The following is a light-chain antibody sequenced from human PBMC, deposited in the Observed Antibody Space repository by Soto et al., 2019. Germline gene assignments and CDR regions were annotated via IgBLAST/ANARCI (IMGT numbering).Light chain of an antibody. Sequence: DIQMTQSPSTLSASVGDRVTITCRASQSISSWLAWYQQKPGKAPKLLIYKASTLQSGVPSRFSGSGSGTEFTLTISSLQPDDFAAYYCQQYSSYSHTFGKGTKLEIK. CDR2: KAS. CDR3: QQYSSYSHT. CDR1: QSISSW. V-gene: IGKV1-5*03. J-gene: IGKJ2*01.